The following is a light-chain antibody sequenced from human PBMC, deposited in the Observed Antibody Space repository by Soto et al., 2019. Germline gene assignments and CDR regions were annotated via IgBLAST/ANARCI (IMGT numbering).Light chain of an antibody. Sequence: EIVLTQSPATLSLSPGERATLSCRASQSISNFLAWYQQKPGQAPRLLIYDASKSATDIPDRFIVCGSGTDFTLTISSLEPEDFAVYYCHQRSNWPPFTFGGGTKVEI. CDR2: DAS. V-gene: IGKV3-11*01. CDR1: QSISNF. J-gene: IGKJ4*01. CDR3: HQRSNWPPFT.